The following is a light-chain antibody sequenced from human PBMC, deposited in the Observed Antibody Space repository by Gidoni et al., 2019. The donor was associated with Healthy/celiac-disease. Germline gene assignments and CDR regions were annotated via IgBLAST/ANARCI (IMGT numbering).Light chain of an antibody. CDR2: DAS. J-gene: IGKJ4*02. V-gene: IGKV1-5*03. CDR1: QSISSW. CDR3: QQYNSYALT. Sequence: IKIHSSPSTLSASVGDRVTITCRASQSISSWLAWYQQKPGKAPKLLIYDASSLESGVPSRFSGSGSGTEFTLTISSLQPDDFATYYCQQYNSYALTFGGGTKVEIK.